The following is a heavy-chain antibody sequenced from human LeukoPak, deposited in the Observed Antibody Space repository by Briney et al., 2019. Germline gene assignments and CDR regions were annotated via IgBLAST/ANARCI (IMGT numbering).Heavy chain of an antibody. J-gene: IGHJ6*02. CDR1: GGSFSGYY. V-gene: IGHV4-34*01. Sequence: SETLSLTCAVYGGSFSGYYWSWIRQPPGKGLEWIGEINHSGSTNYNPSLKSRVTISVDTSKNQFSLKLSSVTAADTAVYYCARGRGLRYFEIYYYYGMDVWGQGTTVTVSS. D-gene: IGHD3-9*01. CDR2: INHSGST. CDR3: ARGRGLRYFEIYYYYGMDV.